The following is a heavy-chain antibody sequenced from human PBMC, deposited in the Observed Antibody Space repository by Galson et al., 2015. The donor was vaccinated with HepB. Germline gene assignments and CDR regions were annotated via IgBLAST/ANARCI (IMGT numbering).Heavy chain of an antibody. CDR2: MYYSGST. D-gene: IGHD2-2*01. CDR1: GGSISSSSYY. J-gene: IGHJ4*02. Sequence: DTLSLTCTVSGGSISSSSYYWGWIRQPPGKGLEWIGSMYYSGSTYYNPSLKSRVTMSVDTSENQFSLKLSSVTAADTAVYYCARRSPSSWGQEVFDYWGQGALVTVSS. V-gene: IGHV4-39*01. CDR3: ARRSPSSWGQEVFDY.